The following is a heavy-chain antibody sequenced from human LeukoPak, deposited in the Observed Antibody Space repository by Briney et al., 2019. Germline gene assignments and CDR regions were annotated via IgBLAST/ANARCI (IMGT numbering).Heavy chain of an antibody. CDR1: GGSISSGGYY. CDR3: ARDAVVTTKGAFDI. V-gene: IGHV4-61*08. D-gene: IGHD4-11*01. J-gene: IGHJ3*02. Sequence: SETLSLTCTVSGGSISSGGYYWSWIRQPPGKGLEWIGYIYHSGSTYYNPSLKSRVTISVDTSKNQFSLKLSSVTAADTAVYYCARDAVVTTKGAFDIWGQGTMVTVSS. CDR2: IYHSGST.